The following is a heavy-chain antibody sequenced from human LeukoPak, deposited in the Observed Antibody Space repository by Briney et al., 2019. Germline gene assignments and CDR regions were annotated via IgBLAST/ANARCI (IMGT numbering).Heavy chain of an antibody. Sequence: PSETLSLTCTVSGGSISSYYWSWLRQPPGKGLEWIGYIYYSGSTNYNPSLKSRVTISVDTSKNQFSLKLSSVTAADTAVYYCAGDYGDYSEYFQHWGQGTLVTVSS. CDR2: IYYSGST. V-gene: IGHV4-59*01. CDR1: GGSISSYY. D-gene: IGHD4-17*01. CDR3: AGDYGDYSEYFQH. J-gene: IGHJ1*01.